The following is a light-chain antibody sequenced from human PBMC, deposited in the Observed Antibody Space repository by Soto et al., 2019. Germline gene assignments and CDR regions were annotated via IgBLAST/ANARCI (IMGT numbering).Light chain of an antibody. CDR2: EVS. CDR1: SSDVGGYNY. Sequence: QSVLSQPRSACRSRGQSVTLSCTGTSSDVGGYNYVSWYQQHPGKAPKLMIYEVSKRPSGVPDRFSGSKSGNTASLTVSGLQAEDEADYYCSSYAGSINPFVFGTGTKVTVL. V-gene: IGLV2-8*02. J-gene: IGLJ1*01. CDR3: SSYAGSINPFV.